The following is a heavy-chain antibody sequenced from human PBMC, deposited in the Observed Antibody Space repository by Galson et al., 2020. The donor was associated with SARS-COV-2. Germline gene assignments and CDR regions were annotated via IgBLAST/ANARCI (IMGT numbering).Heavy chain of an antibody. Sequence: SVKVSCKASGGTFSSYAISWVRQAPGQGLECMGGIIPILGIANYAQKFQGRVTITADKSTSTAYMELSSLRSEDTAVYYCARDGSSGYFSDYWYFDLWGRGTLVTVSS. CDR1: GGTFSSYA. CDR2: IIPILGIA. CDR3: ARDGSSGYFSDYWYFDL. J-gene: IGHJ2*01. D-gene: IGHD3-22*01. V-gene: IGHV1-69*10.